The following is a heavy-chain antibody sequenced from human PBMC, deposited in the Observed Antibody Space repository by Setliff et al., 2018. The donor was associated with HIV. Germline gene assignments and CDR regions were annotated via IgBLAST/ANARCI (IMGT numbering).Heavy chain of an antibody. V-gene: IGHV3-23*01. CDR2: ISGSGGNT. J-gene: IGHJ6*02. Sequence: PGGSLRLSCAASRSTFSSDAMSWVRQAPGKGLVWVASISGSGGNTYYADSVKGRFTISADTSKNTLYLQMTRLSAEDTAVYYCARDLDPYFAMAVWGQGTTVTVSS. CDR1: RSTFSSDA. CDR3: ARDLDPYFAMAV.